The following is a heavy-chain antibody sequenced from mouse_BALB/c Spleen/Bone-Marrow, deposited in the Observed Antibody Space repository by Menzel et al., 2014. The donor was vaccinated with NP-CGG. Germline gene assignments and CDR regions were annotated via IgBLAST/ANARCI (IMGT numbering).Heavy chain of an antibody. CDR3: ARRGDGYYDY. CDR2: ISNTGNYT. CDR1: GFTFSSYA. V-gene: IGHV5-9-3*01. D-gene: IGHD2-3*01. Sequence: EVKLVESGGGLVKPGGSLKLSCAASGFTFSSYAMSWVRQAPEKRLEWVATISNTGNYTYYPDSVKGRFTISRDNAKNTLYLQMSSLRSEDTALYYCARRGDGYYDYWGQGTTLTVSS. J-gene: IGHJ2*01.